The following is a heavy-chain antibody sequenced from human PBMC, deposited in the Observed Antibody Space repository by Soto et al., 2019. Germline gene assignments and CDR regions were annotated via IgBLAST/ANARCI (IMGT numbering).Heavy chain of an antibody. V-gene: IGHV3-48*03. CDR2: ISSSGSTI. Sequence: VQLVESGGGLVQPGGSLRLSCAASGFTFSSYEMNWVRQAPGKGLEWVSYISSSGSTIYYADSVNGRLTISRDNAKNSLYLQMNSLRAEDTAVYYCARDQRGGWTDGMDVWGQGTTVTVSS. J-gene: IGHJ6*02. CDR1: GFTFSSYE. CDR3: ARDQRGGWTDGMDV. D-gene: IGHD6-25*01.